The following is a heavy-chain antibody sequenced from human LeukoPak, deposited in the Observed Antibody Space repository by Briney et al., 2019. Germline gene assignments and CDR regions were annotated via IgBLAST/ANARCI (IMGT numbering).Heavy chain of an antibody. CDR2: IYSDDGT. CDR3: ARLRGWAFDI. D-gene: IGHD6-19*01. Sequence: PGRCLRLSCAAFGFTVSSNYMTWVRQAPGKGLEWVSIIYSDDGTYYADSVKGRFTISRHISKNTLYLQMNSLRTEDAAVYYCARLRGWAFDIWGQGTMVTVSS. CDR1: GFTVSSNY. V-gene: IGHV3-53*04. J-gene: IGHJ3*02.